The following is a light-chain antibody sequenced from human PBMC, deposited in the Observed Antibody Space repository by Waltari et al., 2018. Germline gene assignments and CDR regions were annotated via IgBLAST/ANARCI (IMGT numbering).Light chain of an antibody. J-gene: IGKJ2*01. CDR3: LQYYSVPYT. CDR2: WAS. Sequence: DIVMTQSPASLAVSLGERAPFNCKSSQSLVYSSNNKNYLAWYQQRPRQSPKLLIYWASTRESGVPDRFSGSGSGTDFTLTISSLQAEDVAVYYCLQYYSVPYTFGQGTKLEIK. CDR1: QSLVYSSNNKNY. V-gene: IGKV4-1*01.